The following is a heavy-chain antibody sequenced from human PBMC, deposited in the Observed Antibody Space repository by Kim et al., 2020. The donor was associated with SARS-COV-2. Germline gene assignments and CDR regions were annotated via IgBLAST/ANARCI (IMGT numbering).Heavy chain of an antibody. CDR1: GFTFSSYS. J-gene: IGHJ6*01. Sequence: GGSLRLSCAASGFTFSSYSMNWVRQAPGKGLEWVSSISSSSSYIYYADSVKGRFTISRDNAKNSLYLQMNSLRAEDTAVYYCAIDVLAVEQLWYYYYYCMDAGGQGTTVTVSS. V-gene: IGHV3-21*01. CDR2: ISSSSSYI. D-gene: IGHD6-6*01. CDR3: AIDVLAVEQLWYYYYYCMDA.